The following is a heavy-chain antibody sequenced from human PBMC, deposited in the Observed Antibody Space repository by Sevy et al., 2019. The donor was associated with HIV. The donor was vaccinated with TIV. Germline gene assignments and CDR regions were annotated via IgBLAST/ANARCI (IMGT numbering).Heavy chain of an antibody. D-gene: IGHD3-10*01. CDR1: GFTFSNHW. V-gene: IGHV3-7*03. Sequence: GGSLRLSCAVSGFTFSNHWMTWVRQAPGKGLEWVANIKKDGTDKFCVDSVMGRFSISRDNAKDLLYLQMNSLRVEDTAVYYCARDRRVEYGGSDYWGQGTLVTVSS. CDR3: ARDRRVEYGGSDY. CDR2: IKKDGTDK. J-gene: IGHJ4*02.